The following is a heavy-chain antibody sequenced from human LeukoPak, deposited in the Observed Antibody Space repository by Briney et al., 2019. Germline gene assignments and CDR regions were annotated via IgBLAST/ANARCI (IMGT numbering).Heavy chain of an antibody. CDR1: GFTFSSYW. CDR3: ARVDVLLWFGESMGWFDP. D-gene: IGHD3-10*01. CDR2: IKQDGSEK. Sequence: GGSLRLSCAASGFTFSSYWMSWVRQASGKGLEWVANIKQDGSEKYYVDSVKGRFTISRDNAKNSLYLQMNSLRAEDTAVYYCARVDVLLWFGESMGWFDPWGQGTLVTVSS. J-gene: IGHJ5*02. V-gene: IGHV3-7*01.